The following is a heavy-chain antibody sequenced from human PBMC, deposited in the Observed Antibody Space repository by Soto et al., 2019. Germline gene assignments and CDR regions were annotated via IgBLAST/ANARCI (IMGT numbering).Heavy chain of an antibody. D-gene: IGHD3-16*01. J-gene: IGHJ4*02. CDR2: IYYSGST. CDR1: GGSISSSSYY. Sequence: PSETLSVTCTVSGGSISSSSYYWGWIRQPPGKGLEWIGSIYYSGSTYYTPSLKSRITVAPDTSKNQFSLHLNSVTPEDTAVYYCAREFPYYVSSDSYLDYWGQGALVTVSS. CDR3: AREFPYYVSSDSYLDY. V-gene: IGHV4-39*02.